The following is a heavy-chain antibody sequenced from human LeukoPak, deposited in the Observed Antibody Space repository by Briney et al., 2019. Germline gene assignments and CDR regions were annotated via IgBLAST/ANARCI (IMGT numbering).Heavy chain of an antibody. D-gene: IGHD4-11*01. CDR1: GFTFSSYW. V-gene: IGHV3-7*01. CDR3: ARDRHDYTHYFDY. Sequence: GGSLRLSCAASGFTFSSYWMSWVRQAPGKGLEWVANIKQDGSEKYYVDSVKGRFTISRDNAKNSLYLQMNSLRAEDTTVYYCARDRHDYTHYFDYWGQGTLVTVSS. CDR2: IKQDGSEK. J-gene: IGHJ4*02.